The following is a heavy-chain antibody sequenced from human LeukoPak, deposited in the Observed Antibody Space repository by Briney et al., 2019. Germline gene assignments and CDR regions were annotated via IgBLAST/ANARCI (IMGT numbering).Heavy chain of an antibody. CDR3: ARRKNSGSYHFDY. J-gene: IGHJ4*02. CDR1: GYSFTSYW. Sequence: GESLKISCKGSGYSFTSYWIGWVRQLPGKGLECMGIIYPGDSDTRYSPSFQGQVTISADKSISTAYLQWSSLKASDTAMYYCARRKNSGSYHFDYWGQGTLVTVSS. V-gene: IGHV5-51*03. CDR2: IYPGDSDT. D-gene: IGHD1-26*01.